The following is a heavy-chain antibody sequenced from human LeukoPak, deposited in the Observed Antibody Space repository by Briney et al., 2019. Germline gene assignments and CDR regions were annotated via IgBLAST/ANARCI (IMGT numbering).Heavy chain of an antibody. V-gene: IGHV3-23*05. CDR2: IDKTTYPT. J-gene: IGHJ4*02. Sequence: PGGSLRLSCAASEFIFSDYAMGWVRRAPGKGLEWVSTIDKTTYPTFYADSVKGRFTISRDNSKNTLYLQMNSLRTEDTAVHFCAKFEGATIPGWFNDYWGQGILVTVSS. CDR1: EFIFSDYA. CDR3: AKFEGATIPGWFNDY. D-gene: IGHD6-19*01.